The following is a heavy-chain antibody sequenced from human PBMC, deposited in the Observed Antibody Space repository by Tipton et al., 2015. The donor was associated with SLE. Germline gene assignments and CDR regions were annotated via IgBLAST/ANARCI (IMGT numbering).Heavy chain of an antibody. CDR1: GGSISSSSYY. CDR2: INHSGST. D-gene: IGHD6-25*01. V-gene: IGHV4-39*07. Sequence: TLSLTCTVSGGSISSSSYYWGWIRQPPGKGLEWIGEINHSGSTNYNPSLKSRVTISVDTSKNQFSLKLSSVTAADTAVYYCARGITAANAFDIWGQGTMVTVSS. CDR3: ARGITAANAFDI. J-gene: IGHJ3*02.